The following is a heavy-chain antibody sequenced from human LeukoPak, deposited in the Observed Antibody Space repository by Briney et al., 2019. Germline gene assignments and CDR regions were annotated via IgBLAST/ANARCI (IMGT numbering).Heavy chain of an antibody. CDR3: ARNPIRGYYNDY. CDR1: GGAFSNYA. CDR2: IIPIFGTA. V-gene: IGHV1-69*13. Sequence: SVKVSCKASGGAFSNYALSWVRQAPGQGLEWMGGIIPIFGTANYAQKFQGRVTITADESTSTAYMELSSLRSEDTAVYYCARNPIRGYYNDYWGQGTLVTVSS. J-gene: IGHJ4*02. D-gene: IGHD3-3*01.